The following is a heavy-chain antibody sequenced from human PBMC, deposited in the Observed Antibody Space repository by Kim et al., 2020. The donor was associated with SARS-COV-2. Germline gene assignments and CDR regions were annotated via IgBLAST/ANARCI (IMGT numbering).Heavy chain of an antibody. V-gene: IGHV3-15*01. CDR1: GFTFSNAW. CDR3: TTDGIVVVVDLHSG. Sequence: GGSLRLSCAASGFTFSNAWMSWVRQAPGKGLEWVGRIKSKTDGGTTDYAAPVKGRFTISRDDSKNTLYLQMNSLKTEDTAVYYCTTDGIVVVVDLHSGWGQGTLVTVSS. D-gene: IGHD2-15*01. CDR2: IKSKTDGGTT. J-gene: IGHJ4*02.